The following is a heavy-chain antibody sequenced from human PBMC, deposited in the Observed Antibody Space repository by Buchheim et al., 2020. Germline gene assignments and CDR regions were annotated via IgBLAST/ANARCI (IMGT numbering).Heavy chain of an antibody. D-gene: IGHD6-19*01. V-gene: IGHV4-34*01. J-gene: IGHJ4*02. CDR2: INHSGST. Sequence: QVQLQQWGAGLLKPSETLSLTCAVYGGSFSGYYWSWIRQPPGKGLEWIGEINHSGSTNYNPSLKSRVTISVDTSKNQFSLKLSAVTAAGTAVYYCAGGSGIAVAGTFDYWGQGTL. CDR1: GGSFSGYY. CDR3: AGGSGIAVAGTFDY.